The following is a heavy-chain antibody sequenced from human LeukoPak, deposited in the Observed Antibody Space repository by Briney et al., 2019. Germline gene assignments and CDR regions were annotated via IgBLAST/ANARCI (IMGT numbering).Heavy chain of an antibody. V-gene: IGHV4-59*01. D-gene: IGHD3-22*01. J-gene: IGHJ4*02. CDR2: IHYSGNT. CDR1: GGSISSYY. Sequence: ASETLSLTCTVSGGSISSYYFSWIRQPPGKGLEWIGYIHYSGNTNYNPSLKSRVTISLDTSKNQFSLMLSSVTAADTAVYYCARDTWGYYDGSGYYYYFDYWGQGTLVTVSS. CDR3: ARDTWGYYDGSGYYYYFDY.